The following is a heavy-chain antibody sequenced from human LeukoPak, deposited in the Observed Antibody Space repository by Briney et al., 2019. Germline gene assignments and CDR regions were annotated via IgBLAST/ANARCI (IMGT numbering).Heavy chain of an antibody. Sequence: PSETLPLTCTVSGGSISSSSYYWGWIRQPPGKGLEWIGNIYYSGSTNYNPSLKSRVTISVDTSKNQFSLKLSSVTAADTAVYYCARDPTTVTEWNYMDVWGKGTTVTVSS. V-gene: IGHV4-39*07. CDR2: IYYSGST. J-gene: IGHJ6*03. D-gene: IGHD4-17*01. CDR1: GGSISSSSYY. CDR3: ARDPTTVTEWNYMDV.